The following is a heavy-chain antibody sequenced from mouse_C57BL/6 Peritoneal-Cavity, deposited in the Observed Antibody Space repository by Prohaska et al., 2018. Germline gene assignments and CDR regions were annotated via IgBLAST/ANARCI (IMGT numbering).Heavy chain of an antibody. CDR3: ARTLPESFDY. J-gene: IGHJ2*01. CDR2: IKPDSSTI. D-gene: IGHD1-1*01. CDR1: GIDFSSYW. V-gene: IGHV4-1*01. Sequence: EVKLLQSGGRLVQPGGALKLSCTASGIDFSSYWMSWVRRALGKGLEWIGEIKPDSSTINYAPALKDKLIISRDNAKNTLYLQMSKVRSEDTAVYYCARTLPESFDYWGQGTTLTVSS.